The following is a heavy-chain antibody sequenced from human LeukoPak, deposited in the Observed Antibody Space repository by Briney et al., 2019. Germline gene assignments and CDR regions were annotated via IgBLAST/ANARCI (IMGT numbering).Heavy chain of an antibody. V-gene: IGHV4-34*01. Sequence: SETLSLTCAVYGRSFSGYYWSWIRQPPGKGLEWIGEINHSGSTNYNPSLKSRVTISVDTSKNQFSLKLSSVTAADAAVYYCARVRGRTTTRNGDYWGQGTLVTVSS. J-gene: IGHJ4*02. D-gene: IGHD1-1*01. CDR3: ARVRGRTTTRNGDY. CDR1: GRSFSGYY. CDR2: INHSGST.